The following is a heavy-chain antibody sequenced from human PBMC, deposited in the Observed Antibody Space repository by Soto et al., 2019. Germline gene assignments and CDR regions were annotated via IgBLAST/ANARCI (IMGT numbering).Heavy chain of an antibody. CDR2: ISWDGGST. D-gene: IGHD6-13*01. CDR1: GFTFDYYA. CDR3: AKDGSGYSTSSYLDY. Sequence: PGGSLRLSWAASGFTFDYYAMHWVRQAPGKGLEWVSLISWDGGSTYYADSVKGRFTIPRDNSKNSLYLQMNSLRAEDTALYYCAKDGSGYSTSSYLDYWGQGTLVTVSS. V-gene: IGHV3-43D*04. J-gene: IGHJ4*02.